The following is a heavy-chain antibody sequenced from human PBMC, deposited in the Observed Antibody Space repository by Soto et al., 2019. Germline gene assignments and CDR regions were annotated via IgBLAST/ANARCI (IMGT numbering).Heavy chain of an antibody. CDR3: AKSRGGSSWYEGDS. Sequence: QVQLVESGGGVVQPGRSLRLSCAASGFTFSSYGMHWVRQAPGKGLEWVAVISYDGDYQYYADSVKGRFTSSRDNSKNTLYLQMNTLRHEDTAVYFCAKSRGGSSWYEGDSWGQGTLVTVSS. CDR2: ISYDGDYQ. V-gene: IGHV3-30*18. D-gene: IGHD6-13*01. J-gene: IGHJ4*02. CDR1: GFTFSSYG.